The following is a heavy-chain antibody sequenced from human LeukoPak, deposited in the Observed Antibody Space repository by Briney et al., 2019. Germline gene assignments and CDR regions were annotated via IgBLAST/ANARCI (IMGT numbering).Heavy chain of an antibody. J-gene: IGHJ4*01. CDR1: GFTFSRYS. CDR3: ARERWLRYYFDY. V-gene: IGHV3-48*01. CDR2: ISSSTI. Sequence: GGTLRLSCAASGFTFSRYSMNWVRQAPGKGLEWVSYISSSTIYYADSVKGRFTISRDNAKNSLYLQMNSLRAEDTAVYYCARERWLRYYFDYWGQGILVTVSS. D-gene: IGHD3-22*01.